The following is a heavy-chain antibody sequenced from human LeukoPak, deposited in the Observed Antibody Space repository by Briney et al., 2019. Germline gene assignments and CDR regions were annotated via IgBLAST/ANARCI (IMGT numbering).Heavy chain of an antibody. D-gene: IGHD3-10*01. V-gene: IGHV3-11*04. J-gene: IGHJ6*03. CDR2: ISSSGSTI. Sequence: GGSLRLSCAASGFTFSDYYMSWIRQAPGKGLEWGSYISSSGSTIYYADSVKGRFTISRDNAKNSLYLQMNSLRAEDTAVYYCARGHYYGSGSYKYYYYYMDVWGKGTTVTVSS. CDR1: GFTFSDYY. CDR3: ARGHYYGSGSYKYYYYYMDV.